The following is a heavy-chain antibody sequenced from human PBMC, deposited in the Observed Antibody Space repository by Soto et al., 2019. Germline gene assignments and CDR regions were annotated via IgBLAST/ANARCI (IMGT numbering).Heavy chain of an antibody. CDR3: ARALHPRVTGDYVFWGGYYGMDV. CDR1: GYTFTGYY. CDR2: INPNSGGT. J-gene: IGHJ6*02. D-gene: IGHD4-17*01. Sequence: GESLKISCKASGYTFTGYYMHWVRQAPGQGLEWMGWINPNSGGTNYAQKFQGWVTMTRDTSISTAYMELSRLRSDDTAVYYCARALHPRVTGDYVFWGGYYGMDVWGQGTTVTVSS. V-gene: IGHV1-2*04.